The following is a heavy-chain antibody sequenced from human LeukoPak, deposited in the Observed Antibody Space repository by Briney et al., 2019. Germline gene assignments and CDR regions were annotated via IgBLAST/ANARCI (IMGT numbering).Heavy chain of an antibody. Sequence: KPSETLSLTCAVYGGSFSDYYWSWIRQSPGKGLEWIGEINHTGSTKYNPSLKSRVTISVDTSKNQFSLKLSSMTAADTAVYYCAKSNGYGLVDIWGQGTMVTVSS. CDR2: INHTGST. CDR3: AKSNGYGLVDI. V-gene: IGHV4-34*01. CDR1: GGSFSDYY. D-gene: IGHD3-10*01. J-gene: IGHJ3*02.